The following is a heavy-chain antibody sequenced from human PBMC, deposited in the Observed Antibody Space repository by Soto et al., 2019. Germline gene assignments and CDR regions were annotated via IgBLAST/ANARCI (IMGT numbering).Heavy chain of an antibody. Sequence: SVKVSCKGSGGTFSSYAISWVRQAPGQGLEWMGGIIPIFGTANYAQKFQGRVTITADESTSTAYMELSSLRSEDTAVYYCAKLAVAGTYWGQGTLVTVSS. CDR1: GGTFSSYA. CDR3: AKLAVAGTY. D-gene: IGHD6-19*01. V-gene: IGHV1-69*13. CDR2: IIPIFGTA. J-gene: IGHJ4*02.